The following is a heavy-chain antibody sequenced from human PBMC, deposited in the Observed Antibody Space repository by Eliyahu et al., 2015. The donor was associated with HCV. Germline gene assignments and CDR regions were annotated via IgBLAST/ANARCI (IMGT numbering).Heavy chain of an antibody. J-gene: IGHJ3*02. V-gene: IGHV3-74*01. CDR2: INSDGSST. Sequence: LVWVSRINSDGSSTSYADSVKGRFTISRDNAKNTLYLQMNSLRAEDTAVYYCAGYCGGDCYDDAFDIWGQGTMVTVSS. CDR3: AGYCGGDCYDDAFDI. D-gene: IGHD2-21*01.